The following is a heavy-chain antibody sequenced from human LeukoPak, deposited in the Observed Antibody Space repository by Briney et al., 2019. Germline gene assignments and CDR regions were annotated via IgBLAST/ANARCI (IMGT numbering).Heavy chain of an antibody. CDR1: GFTFSSYS. CDR3: ARGGYSGYDYFVWFDY. Sequence: GGSLRLSCAASGFTFSSYSMNWVRQAPEKGLEWVSSISSSSSYIYYADSVKGRFTISRDNAKNSLYLQMNSLRAEDTAVYYCARGGYSGYDYFVWFDYWGQGTLVTVSS. CDR2: ISSSSSYI. D-gene: IGHD5-12*01. J-gene: IGHJ4*02. V-gene: IGHV3-21*01.